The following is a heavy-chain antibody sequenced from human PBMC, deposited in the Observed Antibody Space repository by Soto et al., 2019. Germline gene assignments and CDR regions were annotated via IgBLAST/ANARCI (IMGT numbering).Heavy chain of an antibody. CDR1: GDSISSYY. CDR2: IYYSGST. CDR3: ARGIEIAAAFDY. V-gene: IGHV4-59*01. Sequence: SETLSLTCTFSGDSISSYYWSWIRPPPGKGLEWIGYIYYSGSTNYNPSLKSRVTISVDTSKNQFSLKLSSVTAADTAVYYCARGIEIAAAFDYWGQGTLVTVSS. D-gene: IGHD6-13*01. J-gene: IGHJ4*02.